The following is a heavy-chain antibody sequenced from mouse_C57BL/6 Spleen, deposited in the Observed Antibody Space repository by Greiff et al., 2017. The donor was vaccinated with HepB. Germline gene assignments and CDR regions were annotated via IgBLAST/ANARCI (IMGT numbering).Heavy chain of an antibody. D-gene: IGHD2-5*01. J-gene: IGHJ2*01. Sequence: VQLQQSGAELVRPGASVKLSCTASGFNIKDDYMHWVKQRPEQGLEWIGWIDPENGDTEYASKFQGKATITADTSSNTAYLQLSSLTSEDTAVYYCTTGSNHYFDYWGQGTTLTVSS. CDR2: IDPENGDT. CDR1: GFNIKDDY. CDR3: TTGSNHYFDY. V-gene: IGHV14-4*01.